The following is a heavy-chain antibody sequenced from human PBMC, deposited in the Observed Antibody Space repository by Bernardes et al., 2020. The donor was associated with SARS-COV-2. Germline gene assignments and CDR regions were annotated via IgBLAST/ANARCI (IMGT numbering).Heavy chain of an antibody. Sequence: SETLSLTCAVYGGSFSGYYWSWIRQPPGKGLEWIGEINHSGSTNYNPSLKSRVTISVDTSKNQFSLKLSSVTAADTAVYYCARLTRASTDYYYYYYGMDVWGQGTTVTVSS. CDR3: ARLTRASTDYYYYYYGMDV. V-gene: IGHV4-34*01. CDR2: INHSGST. J-gene: IGHJ6*02. CDR1: GGSFSGYY.